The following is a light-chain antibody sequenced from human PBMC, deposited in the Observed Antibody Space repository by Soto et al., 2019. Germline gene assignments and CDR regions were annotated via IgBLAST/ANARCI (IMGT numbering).Light chain of an antibody. CDR3: QQYHTLPIT. Sequence: DIQMTQSPSTLSASVGDRVTITFRASQSISSWLAWYQQKPGNAPKLLIFDTSDLETGVPSRFSGRGSGTDFTFTISSLQPEDVAAYYCQQYHTLPITCGGGTKGDIK. CDR1: QSISSW. CDR2: DTS. J-gene: IGKJ4*01. V-gene: IGKV1-33*01.